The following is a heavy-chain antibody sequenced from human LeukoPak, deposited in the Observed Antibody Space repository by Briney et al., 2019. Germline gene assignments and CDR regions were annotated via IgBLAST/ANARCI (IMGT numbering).Heavy chain of an antibody. CDR1: GYTFTSYG. Sequence: ASVKVSCKASGYTFTSYGISWARQAPGQGLEWMGWISAYNGNTNYAQKLQGRVTMTTDTSTSTAYMELRSLRSDDTAVYYCARAGGGPLTMIVVFGWFDPWGQEPWSPSPQ. CDR3: ARAGGGPLTMIVVFGWFDP. CDR2: ISAYNGNT. V-gene: IGHV1-18*01. D-gene: IGHD3-22*01. J-gene: IGHJ5*02.